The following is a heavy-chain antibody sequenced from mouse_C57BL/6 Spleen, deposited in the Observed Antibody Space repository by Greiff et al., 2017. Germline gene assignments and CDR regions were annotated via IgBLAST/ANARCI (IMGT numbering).Heavy chain of an antibody. D-gene: IGHD1-1*01. CDR2: IWTGGGT. Sequence: VKVVESGPGLVAPSQSLSITCTVSGFSLTSYAISWVRQPPGKGLEWLGVIWTGGGTNYNSALTSRLSISKDNSKSQVFLKMNSLQTDDTARYYCARTNYGSSSFFYFDYWGQGTTLTVSS. CDR1: GFSLTSYA. V-gene: IGHV2-9-1*01. CDR3: ARTNYGSSSFFYFDY. J-gene: IGHJ2*01.